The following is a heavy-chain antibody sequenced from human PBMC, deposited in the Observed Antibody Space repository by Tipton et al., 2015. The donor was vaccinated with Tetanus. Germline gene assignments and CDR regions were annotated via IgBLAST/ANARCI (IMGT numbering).Heavy chain of an antibody. CDR2: IYPGDSDT. V-gene: IGHV5-51*01. Sequence: VQLVQSGAEVKKPGESLKISCKGSGYSFTSYWIGWVRQMPGKGLEWMGIIYPGDSDTRYSPSFQGQVTISADKSISTAYLQWSSLKASDTAMYYCARGELGNPIGYCSGGSCHLDYWGQGTLVTVSS. D-gene: IGHD2-15*01. CDR3: ARGELGNPIGYCSGGSCHLDY. J-gene: IGHJ4*02. CDR1: GYSFTSYW.